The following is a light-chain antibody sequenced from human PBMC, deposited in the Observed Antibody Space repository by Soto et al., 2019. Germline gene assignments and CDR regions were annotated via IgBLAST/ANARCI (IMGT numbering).Light chain of an antibody. CDR2: EVT. CDR1: SSDVGGHNY. CDR3: ILHGRKNYRD. J-gene: IGLJ1*01. V-gene: IGLV2-8*01. Sequence: QSALTQPPSASGSPGQSVAISCTGTSSDVGGHNYVSWYQQHPGKAPKLIIYEVTKRPSGVPDRFSGSKSGNTASLTVSGLHTGDEAFYLRILHGRKNYRDFRTRAKGTVL.